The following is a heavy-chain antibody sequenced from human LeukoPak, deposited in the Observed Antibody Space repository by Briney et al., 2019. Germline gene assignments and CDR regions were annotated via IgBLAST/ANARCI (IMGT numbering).Heavy chain of an antibody. CDR2: IYYSGST. J-gene: IGHJ4*02. Sequence: PSETLSLTCTVSGGSISSSYYYWGWVRQPPGKGLEWIGSIYYSGSTYYNPSLKSRVTISVDTSRNQFSLKLRSVTAADTAVYYCARHFGTWGRGTLVTVSS. V-gene: IGHV4-39*01. CDR1: GGSISSSYYY. D-gene: IGHD3/OR15-3a*01. CDR3: ARHFGT.